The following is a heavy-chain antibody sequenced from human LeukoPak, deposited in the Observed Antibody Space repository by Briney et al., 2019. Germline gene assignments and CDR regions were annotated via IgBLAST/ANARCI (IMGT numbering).Heavy chain of an antibody. D-gene: IGHD3-3*01. CDR3: AKEWRVLRFLEWSPLGYIDY. CDR2: ISGSGGST. CDR1: GFTFSSYA. J-gene: IGHJ4*02. Sequence: GGSLRLSCAASGFTFSSYALSWVRQAPGKGLEWVSAISGSGGSTYYADSVKGRFTISRDNSKNTLYLQMNSLRAEDTAVYYCAKEWRVLRFLEWSPLGYIDYWGQGTLVTVSS. V-gene: IGHV3-23*01.